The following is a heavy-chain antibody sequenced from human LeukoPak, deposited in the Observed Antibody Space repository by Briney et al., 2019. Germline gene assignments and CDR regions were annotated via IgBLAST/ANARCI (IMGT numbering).Heavy chain of an antibody. CDR3: ARDHRYTNTWHLDY. Sequence: SETLSLTCTVSGGSISSYYWSWIRQPPGKGLEWIGYIHYSGSTYYNPSLKSRVTVSVDTSKNQFSLKLSSVTAADTAVYYCARDHRYTNTWHLDYWGQGTLVTVSS. CDR1: GGSISSYY. J-gene: IGHJ4*02. D-gene: IGHD6-13*01. CDR2: IHYSGST. V-gene: IGHV4-59*12.